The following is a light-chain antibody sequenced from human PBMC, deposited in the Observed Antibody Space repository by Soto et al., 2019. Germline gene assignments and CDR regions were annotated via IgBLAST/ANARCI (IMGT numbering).Light chain of an antibody. J-gene: IGLJ2*01. CDR3: SSYSSANTAI. CDR2: EVS. CDR1: SSDIGGYIY. Sequence: QSALTQPASVSASPGQSITISCTGTSSDIGGYIYVSWYQHHPGKAPRLMIYEVSSRPSGVSNRFSGSKSGNTASLTISGLQAEDEAQYYCSSYSSANTAIFGGGTQLTVL. V-gene: IGLV2-14*01.